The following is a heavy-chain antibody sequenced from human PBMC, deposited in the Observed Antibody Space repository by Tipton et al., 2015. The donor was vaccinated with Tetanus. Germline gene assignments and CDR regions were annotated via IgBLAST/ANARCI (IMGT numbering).Heavy chain of an antibody. D-gene: IGHD3-16*01. CDR3: ARWGLTPYEKDY. CDR2: INHSGST. Sequence: TLSLTCTASSASISSSDYYWGWIRQPPGKGLEWIGEINHSGSTNYNPSLKSRVTISVDTSKNQFSLKLSSVTAADTVVYYCARWGLTPYEKDYWGQGTLVTVSS. V-gene: IGHV4-39*07. J-gene: IGHJ4*02. CDR1: SASISSSDYY.